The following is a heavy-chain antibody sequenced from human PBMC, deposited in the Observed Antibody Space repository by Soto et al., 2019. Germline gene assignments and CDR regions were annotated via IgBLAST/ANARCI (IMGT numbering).Heavy chain of an antibody. CDR3: ARERDGSGSYSDWYFDL. CDR2: IYYSGST. J-gene: IGHJ2*01. Sequence: PSETLSLTCTVSGGSISSGDYYWSWIRQPPGKGLEWIGYIYYSGSTYYNPSLKSRVTISVDTSKNQFSLKLSSVTAADTAVYYCARERDGSGSYSDWYFDLWGRGTLVTVSS. D-gene: IGHD3-10*01. CDR1: GGSISSGDYY. V-gene: IGHV4-30-4*01.